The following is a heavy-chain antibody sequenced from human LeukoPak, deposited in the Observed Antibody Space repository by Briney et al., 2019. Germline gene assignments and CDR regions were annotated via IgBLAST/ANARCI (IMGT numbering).Heavy chain of an antibody. CDR1: GFTFSSYG. CDR3: AKGTKDYYGSGSFYLSRDHFSR. Sequence: PGGSLRLSCAASGFTFSSYGMHWVRQAPGKGLEWVAFIRYDGSNKYYADSVKGRFTISRDNSKHTLYLQMNSLRAEDTAVYYCAKGTKDYYGSGSFYLSRDHFSRWGQGTLVTVSS. J-gene: IGHJ4*02. D-gene: IGHD3-10*01. V-gene: IGHV3-30*02. CDR2: IRYDGSNK.